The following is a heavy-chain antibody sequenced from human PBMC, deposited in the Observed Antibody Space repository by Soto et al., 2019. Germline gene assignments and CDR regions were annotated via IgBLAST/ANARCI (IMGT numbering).Heavy chain of an antibody. J-gene: IGHJ5*02. CDR1: GFTFSIYS. D-gene: IGHD5-18*01. V-gene: IGHV3-48*02. CDR3: AGHVDTSTVSRWFDP. CDR2: TSSHGATV. Sequence: EEQLVESGGGLVQPGGSLRLSCGASGFTFSIYSMHWVRQAPGKGLEWVSYTSSHGATVSYADSVKGRFTISRDDAKNSRYLKMNSLRDEDTAVYYWAGHVDTSTVSRWFDPWGRGTLVTVTS.